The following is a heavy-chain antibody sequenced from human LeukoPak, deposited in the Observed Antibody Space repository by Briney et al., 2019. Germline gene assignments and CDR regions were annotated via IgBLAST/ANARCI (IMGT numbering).Heavy chain of an antibody. CDR1: GFSFSNYA. D-gene: IGHD3-10*01. CDR2: INSGST. V-gene: IGHV3-23*01. Sequence: GGSLRLSCAASGFSFSNYAMSWARQAPGKGLEWVATINSGSTYYADSVKGRFTTSRDNSKNTLFLQMNSLRGEDTAVYYCAKRGLVSVSSKGPFDPWGQGTLVTVSS. J-gene: IGHJ5*02. CDR3: AKRGLVSVSSKGPFDP.